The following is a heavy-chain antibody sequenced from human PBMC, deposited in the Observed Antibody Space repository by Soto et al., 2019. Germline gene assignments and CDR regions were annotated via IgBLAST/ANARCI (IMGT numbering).Heavy chain of an antibody. CDR1: GFTFSSYA. D-gene: IGHD2-2*02. CDR3: VRGLYLGGPYFDC. Sequence: PGGSLRLSWAASGFTFSSYAMHWVRQAPGKGLEWVAVISYDGSNKYYADSVKGRFTISRDNSKNTLYLQMNSLRAEDTAVYYFVRGLYLGGPYFDCCGKGTRVTVS. CDR2: ISYDGSNK. V-gene: IGHV3-30-3*01. J-gene: IGHJ4*02.